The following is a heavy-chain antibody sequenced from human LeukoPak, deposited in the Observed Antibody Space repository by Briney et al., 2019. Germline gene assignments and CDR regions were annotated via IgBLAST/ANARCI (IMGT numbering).Heavy chain of an antibody. D-gene: IGHD2-21*02. J-gene: IGHJ3*02. Sequence: SETLSLTCTVSGGSISSYYWSWIRQPPGKGLEWIGYIYYSGSTNYNPSLKSRVTISVDTSKNQFSLKLSSVTAADTAVYYCAKTGDDPATAIYAFDIWGQGTMVTVSS. V-gene: IGHV4-59*08. CDR3: AKTGDDPATAIYAFDI. CDR1: GGSISSYY. CDR2: IYYSGST.